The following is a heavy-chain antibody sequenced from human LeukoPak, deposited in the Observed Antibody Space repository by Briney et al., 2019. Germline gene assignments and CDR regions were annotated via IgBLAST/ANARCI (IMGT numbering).Heavy chain of an antibody. CDR1: GFTFSSYS. CDR2: ISSSSSYI. D-gene: IGHD3-16*01. J-gene: IGHJ4*02. V-gene: IGHV3-21*01. Sequence: PGGSLRLSCAASGFTFSSYSMNWVRQAPGKGLEWVSSISSSSSYIYYADSVKGRFTISRDNAKNSLYLQMNSLRAEDTAVYYCARGKVTDYVWGSSNFDYWGQGTLVTVSS. CDR3: ARGKVTDYVWGSSNFDY.